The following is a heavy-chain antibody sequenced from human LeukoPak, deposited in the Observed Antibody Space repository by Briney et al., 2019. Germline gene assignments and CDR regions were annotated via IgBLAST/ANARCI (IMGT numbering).Heavy chain of an antibody. CDR2: IADDSSSE. CDR1: GFTFRRYG. D-gene: IGHD3-10*01. Sequence: PGGSLRLSCVASGFTFRRYGMFWVRQAPGKGLEWVAFIADDSSSEGYADPVKGRFTAYGDNSRNIVYLQMNSLRVEDTGVYYCSRDGQKDKKWFDAYDFWGQGTVVNVS. V-gene: IGHV3-30*03. J-gene: IGHJ3*01. CDR3: SRDGQKDKKWFDAYDF.